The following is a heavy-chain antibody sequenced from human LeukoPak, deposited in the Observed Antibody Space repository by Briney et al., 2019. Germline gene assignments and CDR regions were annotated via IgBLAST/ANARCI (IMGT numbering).Heavy chain of an antibody. CDR1: TGSLNSYF. CDR2: VSGTGTA. V-gene: IGHV4-4*07. J-gene: IGHJ4*02. CDR3: ARGKELTGTSGHYSFDF. Sequence: SETLSLTCTVSTGSLNSYFWTWVRQPAGKGLEWLGRVSGTGTAHSNPSLESRVIISLDTSRNQFSLKLMSVTAADTAVYYCARGKELTGTSGHYSFDFWGQGTLVSVSS. D-gene: IGHD1-7*01.